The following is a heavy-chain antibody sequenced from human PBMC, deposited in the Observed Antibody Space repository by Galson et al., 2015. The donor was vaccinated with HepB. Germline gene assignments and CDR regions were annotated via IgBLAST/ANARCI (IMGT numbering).Heavy chain of an antibody. V-gene: IGHV1-18*04. CDR2: VSPYNGNT. J-gene: IGHJ4*02. CDR3: ARLLPDYYGDSGYVPDATQDS. CDR1: GYTFSSYG. D-gene: IGHD3-22*01. Sequence: SVKVSCKASGYTFSSYGISWVRQAPGQGLEWMGWVSPYNGNTNYGERFQGRVTMTTDTATSTAYMQVTSLKSDDTAVYYCARLLPDYYGDSGYVPDATQDSWGQGTLITVSS.